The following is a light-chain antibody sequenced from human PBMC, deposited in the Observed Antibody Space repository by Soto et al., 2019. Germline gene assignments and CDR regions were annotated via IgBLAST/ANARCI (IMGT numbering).Light chain of an antibody. CDR1: QSLLHSNVYNY. Sequence: DIVMTQSPLSLPVTPGEPASISCRSSQSLLHSNVYNYLDWYLQKPGQSPQLLIYFGSNRASGVTDRFSGSGSGTDFTLKISRVEAEDVGVSDCMQALQTPPWTFGQGTKVYI. J-gene: IGKJ1*01. V-gene: IGKV2-28*01. CDR2: FGS. CDR3: MQALQTPPWT.